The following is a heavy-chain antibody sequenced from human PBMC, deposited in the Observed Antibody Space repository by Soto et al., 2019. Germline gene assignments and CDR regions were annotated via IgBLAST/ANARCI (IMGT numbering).Heavy chain of an antibody. CDR2: ISGSGGST. V-gene: IGHV3-23*01. CDR3: EKDGGDFRYYDILTGYQSSYYYYGMDV. D-gene: IGHD3-9*01. Sequence: GGSLRLSCAASGFTFSSYAMSWVRQAPGKGLEWVSAISGSGGSTYYADSVKGRFTISRDNSKSTLYLQMNSLRAEDTAVYYCEKDGGDFRYYDILTGYQSSYYYYGMDVWGQVTTVTVAS. CDR1: GFTFSSYA. J-gene: IGHJ6*02.